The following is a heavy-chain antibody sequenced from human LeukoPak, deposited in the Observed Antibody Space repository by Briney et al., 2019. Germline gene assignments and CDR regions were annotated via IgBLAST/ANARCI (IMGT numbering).Heavy chain of an antibody. CDR2: ISWNSGSI. J-gene: IGHJ4*02. Sequence: GGSLRLSCAASGFTFDGYAMHWVRQAPGKGLEWVSGISWNSGSIGYADSVKGRFTISRDNAKNSLYLQMNSLRAEDTALYYCAKARSMVRGVPFDYWGQGTLVTVSS. CDR3: AKARSMVRGVPFDY. CDR1: GFTFDGYA. D-gene: IGHD3-10*01. V-gene: IGHV3-9*01.